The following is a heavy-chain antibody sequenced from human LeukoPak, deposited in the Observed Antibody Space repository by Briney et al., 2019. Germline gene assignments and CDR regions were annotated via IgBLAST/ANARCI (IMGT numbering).Heavy chain of an antibody. D-gene: IGHD6-19*01. CDR3: ASYLSGWPMKY. V-gene: IGHV1-46*01. CDR2: INPSGGST. CDR1: GYTFTSYH. Sequence: ASVKVSCKASGYTFTSYHMHWVRQAPGQGLEWMGIINPSGGSTSYAQKFQGRVTMTRDMSTSTVYMELSSLRSEDTAVYYCASYLSGWPMKYWGQGTLVTVSS. J-gene: IGHJ4*02.